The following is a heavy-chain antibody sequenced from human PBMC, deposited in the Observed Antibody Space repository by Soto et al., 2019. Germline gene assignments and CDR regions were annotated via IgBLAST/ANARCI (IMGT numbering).Heavy chain of an antibody. CDR1: GLTFSRFW. CDR3: ARVDGDTSDYYYYGMDV. Sequence: LRLSCAVSGLTFSRFWMSWVRQAPGKGLEWVANINQDGSEKYYVDSVKGRFTISRDNAQNSLSLQLNSLRVEDTAIYYCARVDGDTSDYYYYGMDVWGQGTTVTVSS. V-gene: IGHV3-7*03. J-gene: IGHJ6*02. D-gene: IGHD4-17*01. CDR2: INQDGSEK.